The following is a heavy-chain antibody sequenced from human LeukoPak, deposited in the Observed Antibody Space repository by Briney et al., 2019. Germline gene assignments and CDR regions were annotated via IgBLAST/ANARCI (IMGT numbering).Heavy chain of an antibody. Sequence: GRSLRLSCTASGFTFSSYAMHWVRQAPGKGLEWVAVISYDGSNKYYADSVKGRFTISRDNSKNTLYLQMSSLRAGDTAVYYCAKAGHYGSGSYYSDYWGRGTLVTVSP. D-gene: IGHD3-10*01. V-gene: IGHV3-30-3*01. J-gene: IGHJ4*02. CDR1: GFTFSSYA. CDR2: ISYDGSNK. CDR3: AKAGHYGSGSYYSDY.